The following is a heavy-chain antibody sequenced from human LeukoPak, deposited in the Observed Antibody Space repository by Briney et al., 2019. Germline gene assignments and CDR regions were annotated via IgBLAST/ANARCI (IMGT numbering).Heavy chain of an antibody. CDR3: ARVQEGYCSSTSCFTLDPYYYYYMGV. J-gene: IGHJ6*03. CDR2: IKQDGSEK. D-gene: IGHD2-2*02. Sequence: GGSLRLSCAASGFTFSSYWMSWVRQAPGKGLEWVANIKQDGSEKYYVDSVKGRFTISRDNAKNSLYLQMNSLRAEDTAVYYCARVQEGYCSSTSCFTLDPYYYYYMGVWGKGTTVTVSS. V-gene: IGHV3-7*01. CDR1: GFTFSSYW.